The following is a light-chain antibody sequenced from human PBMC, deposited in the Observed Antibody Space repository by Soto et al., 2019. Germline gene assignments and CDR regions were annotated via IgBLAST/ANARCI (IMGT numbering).Light chain of an antibody. V-gene: IGKV1-39*01. CDR3: PQSFSIPQT. Sequence: DIQMTQSPSSLSASVGDRVTITCRASQSISRNLNWYQQKPAKAPKVLIYAASSLTSGVTSRFIGSGFATDFTRSISSLQPECLATYDEPQSFSIPQTCGRGTKVEIK. CDR2: AAS. J-gene: IGKJ1*01. CDR1: QSISRN.